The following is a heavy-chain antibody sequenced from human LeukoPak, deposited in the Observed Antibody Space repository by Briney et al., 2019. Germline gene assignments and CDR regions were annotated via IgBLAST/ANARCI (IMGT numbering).Heavy chain of an antibody. Sequence: GGSLGLSCAASGFTFDDYAMHWVRQAPGKGLEWVSGISWNGDNIGYADSVKGRFTISRDNAKNSLYLQMNSLRVEDTALYYCTKGSGSHYYFDYWGQGTLVTVSS. V-gene: IGHV3-9*01. CDR2: ISWNGDNI. D-gene: IGHD1-26*01. CDR3: TKGSGSHYYFDY. J-gene: IGHJ4*02. CDR1: GFTFDDYA.